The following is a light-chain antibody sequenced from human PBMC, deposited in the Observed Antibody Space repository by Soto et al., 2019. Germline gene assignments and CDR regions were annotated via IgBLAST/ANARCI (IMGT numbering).Light chain of an antibody. CDR3: QSYDSSLSGDNYG. V-gene: IGLV1-40*01. J-gene: IGLJ1*01. Sequence: QSVLTQPPSVSGAPGQRVTISCTGSSSNIGAGYDVHWYQQLPGTAPKLLIYGNSNRPSGVPDRFSGSKSGTSASLAITGLQAEDEADYYCQSYDSSLSGDNYGFGTGTKVTVL. CDR1: SSNIGAGYD. CDR2: GNS.